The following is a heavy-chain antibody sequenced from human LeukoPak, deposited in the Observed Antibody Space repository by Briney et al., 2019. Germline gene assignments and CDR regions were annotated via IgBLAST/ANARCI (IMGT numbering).Heavy chain of an antibody. CDR2: IYYSGST. CDR1: GGSISSSSYY. Sequence: SETLSLTCTVSGGSISSSSYYWGWIRQPPGKGLEWIGSIYYSGSTYYNPSLKSRVTISVDTSKNQFSLKLSSVTAADTAVYYCARGRDILTGYPDYFDYWGQGTLVTVSS. D-gene: IGHD3-9*01. V-gene: IGHV4-39*07. J-gene: IGHJ4*02. CDR3: ARGRDILTGYPDYFDY.